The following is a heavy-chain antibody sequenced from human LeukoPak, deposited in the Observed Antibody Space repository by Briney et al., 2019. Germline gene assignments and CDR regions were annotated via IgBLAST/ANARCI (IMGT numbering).Heavy chain of an antibody. V-gene: IGHV4-34*01. Sequence: SETLSLTCAVYGGSFSGYYWTLIRQTPGKGLEWIGEVSHTGLTGSNPSLKSRVTIFVDSSKKQFSLRMTSVTAADTGVYYCARVPDITARPCDTWGPGTLVTVSS. CDR2: VSHTGLT. J-gene: IGHJ5*02. CDR3: ARVPDITARPCDT. CDR1: GGSFSGYY. D-gene: IGHD1-1*01.